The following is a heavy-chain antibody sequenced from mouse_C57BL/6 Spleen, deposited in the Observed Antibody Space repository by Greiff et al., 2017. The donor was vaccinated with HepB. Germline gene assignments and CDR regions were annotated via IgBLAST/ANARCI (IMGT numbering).Heavy chain of an antibody. CDR3: ARPESYYYGSSSFAY. D-gene: IGHD1-1*01. V-gene: IGHV1-50*01. CDR1: GYTFTSYW. CDR2: IDPSDSYT. J-gene: IGHJ3*01. Sequence: QVQLQQPGAELVKPGASVKLSCKASGYTFTSYWMQWVKQRPGQGLEWIGEIDPSDSYTNYNQKFKGKATLAVDTSSSSAYMQLSSLTSEDSAVYYCARPESYYYGSSSFAYWGQGTLVTVSA.